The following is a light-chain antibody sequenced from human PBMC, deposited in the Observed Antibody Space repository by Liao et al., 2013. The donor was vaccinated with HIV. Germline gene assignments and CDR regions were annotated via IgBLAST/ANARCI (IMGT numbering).Light chain of an antibody. Sequence: SYVLTQPPSVSVSPGQTATITCSGDKLGEKYASWYQQKPGQSPVLVIYEDTKRPSGIPGRFSGSNSGTTVTLTISGVQAEDEADYYCLSADSSGTYVVFGGGTKLAV. V-gene: IGLV3-25*03. CDR2: EDT. CDR1: KLGEKY. CDR3: LSADSSGTYVV. J-gene: IGLJ2*01.